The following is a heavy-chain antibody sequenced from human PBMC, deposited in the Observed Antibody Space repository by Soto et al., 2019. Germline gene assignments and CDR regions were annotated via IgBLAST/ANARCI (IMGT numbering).Heavy chain of an antibody. CDR3: ARDYDYSLLFDY. CDR2: IWYDGSNK. D-gene: IGHD4-4*01. J-gene: IGHJ4*02. CDR1: GFTFSSYG. Sequence: GGSLRLSCAASGFTFSSYGMHWVRQAPGKGLEWVAVIWYDGSNKYYADSVKGRFTISRDNSKNTLYLQMNSLRAEDTAVYYCARDYDYSLLFDYWGQGTLVTVSS. V-gene: IGHV3-33*01.